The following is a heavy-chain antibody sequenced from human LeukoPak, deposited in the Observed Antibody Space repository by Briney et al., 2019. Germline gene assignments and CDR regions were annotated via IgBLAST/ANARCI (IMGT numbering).Heavy chain of an antibody. CDR2: INKDGSEK. Sequence: PGGSLRLSCTASGFTFXSYXXXWVRQAXXXXXXWVANINKDGSEKYYVDSVKGRFTISRDNAKNSLHLQMNSLRAEDTAVYYCARDSGPLDYWGQGTLVTVSS. V-gene: IGHV3-7*01. CDR1: GFTFXSYX. J-gene: IGHJ4*02. CDR3: ARDSGPLDY. D-gene: IGHD2-15*01.